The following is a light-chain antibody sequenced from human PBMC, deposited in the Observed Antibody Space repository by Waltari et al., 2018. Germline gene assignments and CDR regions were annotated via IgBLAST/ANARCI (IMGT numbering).Light chain of an antibody. CDR2: EVS. J-gene: IGLJ1*01. Sequence: QSALTQPASVPGSPGQSITISCTGTDSDVGAYNFFSWYRQHPGQAPHLIIYEVSERPPGISDRFSGSKSDNTASLTISGLQADDEAVYYCSSYTTSNAPGVFGTGTKVTVL. CDR3: SSYTTSNAPGV. V-gene: IGLV2-14*01. CDR1: DSDVGAYNF.